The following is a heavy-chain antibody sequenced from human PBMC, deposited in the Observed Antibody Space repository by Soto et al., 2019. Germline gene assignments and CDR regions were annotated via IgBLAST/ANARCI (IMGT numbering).Heavy chain of an antibody. D-gene: IGHD4-17*01. J-gene: IGHJ3*02. CDR3: ARTVLNDAFDI. Sequence: SETLSLTCTVSGGSISSYYWSWIRQPPGKGLEWIGYIYYSGRTNYNPSLKSRVTISVDTSKNQFSLKLSSVTAADTAVYYCARTVLNDAFDIWGQGTMVTVSS. CDR2: IYYSGRT. V-gene: IGHV4-59*01. CDR1: GGSISSYY.